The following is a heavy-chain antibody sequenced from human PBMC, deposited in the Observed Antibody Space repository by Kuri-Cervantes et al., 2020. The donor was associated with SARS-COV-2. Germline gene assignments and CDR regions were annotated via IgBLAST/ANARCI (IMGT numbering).Heavy chain of an antibody. J-gene: IGHJ6*02. Sequence: GESLKISCAASGFTFSDYYMSWIRQAPGKGLEWVSYISSSSSYTNYADSVKGRFTISGDYAKNSLYLQMNSLRAEDTAVYYCASRSYQLLAYYYYGMDVWGQGTTVTVSS. CDR2: ISSSSSYT. D-gene: IGHD2-2*01. V-gene: IGHV3-11*06. CDR1: GFTFSDYY. CDR3: ASRSYQLLAYYYYGMDV.